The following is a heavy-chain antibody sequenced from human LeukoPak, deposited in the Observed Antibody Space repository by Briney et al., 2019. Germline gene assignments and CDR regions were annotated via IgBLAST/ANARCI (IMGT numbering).Heavy chain of an antibody. D-gene: IGHD6-6*01. J-gene: IGHJ4*02. CDR1: GYTFTSYD. Sequence: ASVKVSCKASGYTFTSYDINWVRQATGQGLEWMGWMNPNSGNTSYAQKFQGRVTMTRNSSISTAYMELSSLRSDDTAVYYCARDSNSSSSDPDYWGQGTLVTVSS. CDR2: MNPNSGNT. V-gene: IGHV1-8*01. CDR3: ARDSNSSSSDPDY.